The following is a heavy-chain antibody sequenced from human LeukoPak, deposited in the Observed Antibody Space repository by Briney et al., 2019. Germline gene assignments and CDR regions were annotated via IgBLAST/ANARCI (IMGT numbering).Heavy chain of an antibody. CDR2: IYYSGST. J-gene: IGHJ4*02. CDR1: GRSNSNHY. Sequence: SETLSLTCTGSGRSNSNHYWSLIRQPPGKGLEWIGYIYYSGSTNYNPSLKSRVTISVDTSKNQFSLKLGAVTAVDTAVYYCASLPEYSGSWPFDYWGQGTLVTVSS. D-gene: IGHD6-6*01. V-gene: IGHV4-59*11. CDR3: ASLPEYSGSWPFDY.